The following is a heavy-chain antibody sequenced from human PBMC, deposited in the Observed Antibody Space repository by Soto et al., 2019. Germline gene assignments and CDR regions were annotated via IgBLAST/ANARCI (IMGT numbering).Heavy chain of an antibody. J-gene: IGHJ4*02. D-gene: IGHD4-17*01. V-gene: IGHV4-61*01. Sequence: SETLSLTCTVSGGSVSSGSYYWSWIRQPPGKGLEWIGYIYYSGSTNYNPSLKSRVTISVDTSKNQFSLKLSSVTAADTAVFYCARFNSDYGDYVDYWGQGTLVTVSS. CDR3: ARFNSDYGDYVDY. CDR1: GGSVSSGSYY. CDR2: IYYSGST.